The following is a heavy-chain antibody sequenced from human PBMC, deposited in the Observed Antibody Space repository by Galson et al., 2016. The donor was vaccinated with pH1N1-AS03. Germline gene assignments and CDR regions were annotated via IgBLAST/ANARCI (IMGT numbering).Heavy chain of an antibody. CDR3: ARGGYYWGSGFFDF. CDR1: GFSISSGHY. CDR2: IYHSGSA. V-gene: IGHV4-38-2*02. Sequence: ETLSLTCSVSGFSISSGHYWGWIRQPPGKGLESIGNIYHSGSAYYNPSLKSRVTMSVDTSTNQFSLKLASLTSADSAVYFCARGGYYWGSGFFDFWGQGTLVSVSS. J-gene: IGHJ4*02. D-gene: IGHD1-26*01.